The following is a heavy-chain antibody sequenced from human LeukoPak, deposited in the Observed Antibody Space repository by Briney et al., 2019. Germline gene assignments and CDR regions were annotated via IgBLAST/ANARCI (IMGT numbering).Heavy chain of an antibody. CDR1: AYTLTELS. J-gene: IGHJ6*04. D-gene: IGHD3-10*01. CDR3: ATYSWDRGVDYYYGMGV. CDR2: FDPEDGET. Sequence: ASVKVSCKVSAYTLTELSMHWVRQAPGKGHEWMGGFDPEDGETIYAQKFQGRVTMTEDTSTATAYMELSSLRSKDTAGYYWATYSWDRGVDYYYGMGVWGKGTTVTVSS. V-gene: IGHV1-24*01.